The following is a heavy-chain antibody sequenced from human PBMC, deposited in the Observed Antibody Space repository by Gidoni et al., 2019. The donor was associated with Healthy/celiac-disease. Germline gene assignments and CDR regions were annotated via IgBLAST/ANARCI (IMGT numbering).Heavy chain of an antibody. CDR2: ISYDGSNK. CDR3: AKDVFAGIAVAGAADY. D-gene: IGHD6-19*01. V-gene: IGHV3-30*18. J-gene: IGHJ4*02. Sequence: QVQLVESGGGVVQPGRSLRLSCAASGFTFSSYGMHWVRQAPGKGLEWVAVISYDGSNKSYADSVKGRFTISRDNSKNTLYLQMNSLRAEDTAVYYCAKDVFAGIAVAGAADYWGQGTLVTVSS. CDR1: GFTFSSYG.